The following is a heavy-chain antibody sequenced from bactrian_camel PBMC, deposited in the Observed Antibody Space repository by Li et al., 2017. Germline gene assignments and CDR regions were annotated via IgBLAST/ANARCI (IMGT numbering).Heavy chain of an antibody. J-gene: IGHJ4*01. Sequence: HVQLVESGGGSVQAGGSLRLSCAASAYTYSSHCMGWFRQAPGKEREGVAGIESDGSASYADSVKGRFTISQDNAKNTVDLRMNSLKPDDTATYYCAATGQMLSVAGCRTQGTQVTVS. V-gene: IGHV3S53*01. CDR2: IESDGSA. D-gene: IGHD1*01. CDR1: AYTYSSHC.